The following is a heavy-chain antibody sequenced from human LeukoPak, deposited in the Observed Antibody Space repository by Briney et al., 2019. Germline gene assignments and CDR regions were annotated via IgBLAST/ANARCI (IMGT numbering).Heavy chain of an antibody. Sequence: ASVKVSCKASGYTFTSYYMHWVRQAPGQGLEWMGIINPSGGSTSYAQKFQGRVTMTRDTSTGTVYMELSSLRSEDTAVYYCARERGVYYYDSSGSDAFDIWGQGTMVTVSS. CDR1: GYTFTSYY. CDR2: INPSGGST. V-gene: IGHV1-46*01. CDR3: ARERGVYYYDSSGSDAFDI. J-gene: IGHJ3*02. D-gene: IGHD3-22*01.